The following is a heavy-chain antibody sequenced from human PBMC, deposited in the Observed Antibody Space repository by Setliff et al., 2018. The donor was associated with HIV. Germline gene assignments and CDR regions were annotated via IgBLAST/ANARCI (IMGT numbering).Heavy chain of an antibody. CDR2: IHSGGST. V-gene: IGHV4-4*07. CDR1: GVSMSGFY. Sequence: PSETLSLTCSVSGVSMSGFYWNWIRQPAGKGLEWIGRIHSGGSTNHNPSLKSRVTMSVDTSKNHFSLSLSSVTAADTAVYFCARDPGYTSGSTFHFDYWGQGTLVTVSS. CDR3: ARDPGYTSGSTFHFDY. D-gene: IGHD5-18*01. J-gene: IGHJ4*02.